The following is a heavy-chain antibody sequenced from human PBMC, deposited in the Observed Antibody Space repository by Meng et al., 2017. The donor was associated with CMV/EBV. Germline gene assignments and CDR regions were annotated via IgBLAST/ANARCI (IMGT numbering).Heavy chain of an antibody. CDR2: INPNSGGT. CDR1: GYTFTGYY. Sequence: ASVKVSCKASGYTFTGYYMYWVRQAPGQGLEWMGWINPNSGGTSYAQKFQGRVTMTRDTSISTAYMELSRLRSDDTAVYYCARDYSNYEGYYYYYGMDVWGQGTTVTVSS. CDR3: ARDYSNYEGYYYYYGMDV. D-gene: IGHD4-11*01. V-gene: IGHV1-2*02. J-gene: IGHJ6*02.